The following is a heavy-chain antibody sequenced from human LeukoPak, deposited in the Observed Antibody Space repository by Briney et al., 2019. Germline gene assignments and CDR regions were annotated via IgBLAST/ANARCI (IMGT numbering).Heavy chain of an antibody. D-gene: IGHD1-26*01. V-gene: IGHV4-59*08. J-gene: IGHJ4*02. CDR2: IYYSGRT. CDR3: ARHSGTYMDY. Sequence: SETLSLTCTVSDGSISGYYWNWIRQPPGKGMEWIGNIYYSGRTNYNPFLKSRVTISVDTSKNQVSLKLTSVTAADTAVYYCARHSGTYMDYWGQGTLVTVSS. CDR1: DGSISGYY.